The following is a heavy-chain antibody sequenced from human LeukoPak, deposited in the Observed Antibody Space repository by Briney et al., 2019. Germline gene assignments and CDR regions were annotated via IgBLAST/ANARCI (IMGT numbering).Heavy chain of an antibody. CDR2: ISYDGSNK. D-gene: IGHD3-22*01. V-gene: IGHV3-30*18. CDR3: AKAAAVPTDYYDSSGYPDY. Sequence: GGSLRLSCAASGFTFSSYGMHWVRQAPGKRLEWVAVISYDGSNKYYADSVKGRFTISRDNSKNTLYLQMNSLRAEDTAVYYCAKAAAVPTDYYDSSGYPDYWGQGTLVTVSS. CDR1: GFTFSSYG. J-gene: IGHJ4*02.